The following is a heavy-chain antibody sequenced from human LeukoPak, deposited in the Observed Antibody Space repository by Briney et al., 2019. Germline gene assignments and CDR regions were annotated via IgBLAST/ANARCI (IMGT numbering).Heavy chain of an antibody. Sequence: GASLKISCKGSGYSFTSYCIGWVRQMPGKGLEWMGIIYPGDSDTRYSPSFQDQVTISADKTISTAYLQWSSLKATDTAMSYCARQPGMTAKAWYFDLWGRGTLVTVSS. CDR1: GYSFTSYC. J-gene: IGHJ2*01. D-gene: IGHD2-2*01. V-gene: IGHV5-51*01. CDR3: ARQPGMTAKAWYFDL. CDR2: IYPGDSDT.